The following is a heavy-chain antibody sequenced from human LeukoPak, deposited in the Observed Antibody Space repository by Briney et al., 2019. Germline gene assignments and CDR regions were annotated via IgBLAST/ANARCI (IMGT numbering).Heavy chain of an antibody. CDR2: ISSSSSNI. J-gene: IGHJ4*02. V-gene: IGHV3-21*01. CDR1: GFTFSSYS. CDR3: ARVRSGSYSDY. D-gene: IGHD1-26*01. Sequence: GGSLRLSCAASGFTFSSYSMNWVRQAPGKGLEWVSSISSSSSNIYYTDSLKGRFTIPRDNAKNSLYLQMNSLRAEDTAVYYCARVRSGSYSDYWGQGTLVTVSS.